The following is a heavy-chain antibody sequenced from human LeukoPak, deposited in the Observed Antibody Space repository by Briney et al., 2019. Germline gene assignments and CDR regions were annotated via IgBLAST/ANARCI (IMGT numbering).Heavy chain of an antibody. CDR2: IRSTTDT. J-gene: IGHJ6*02. V-gene: IGHV3-73*01. Sequence: GGSLKLSCEASGFTFSGSAMHWVRHASGKGLEWVGRIRSTTDTAYAASVKGRFTISRDDSKNTAYLQMNSLKTEDTAVYYCARLRHSNTDHYYYYGMDVWGQGTTVTVSS. D-gene: IGHD2/OR15-2a*01. CDR1: GFTFSGSA. CDR3: ARLRHSNTDHYYYYGMDV.